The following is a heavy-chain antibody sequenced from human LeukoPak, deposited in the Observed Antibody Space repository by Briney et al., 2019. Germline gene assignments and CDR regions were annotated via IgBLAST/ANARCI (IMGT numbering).Heavy chain of an antibody. CDR3: ARVRTGTTVIRSYYFDY. V-gene: IGHV4-59*01. Sequence: KASQTLSLTCTVSGGSISSYYWSWIRQPPGKGLEWIGYIYYSGSTNYNPSLKSRVTISVDTSKNQFSLKLSSVTAADTAVYYCARVRTGTTVIRSYYFDYWGQGTLVTVSS. CDR2: IYYSGST. J-gene: IGHJ4*02. CDR1: GGSISSYY. D-gene: IGHD1-7*01.